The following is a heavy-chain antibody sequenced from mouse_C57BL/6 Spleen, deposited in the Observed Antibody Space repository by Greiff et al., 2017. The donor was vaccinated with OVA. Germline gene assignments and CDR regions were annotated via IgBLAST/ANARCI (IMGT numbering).Heavy chain of an antibody. V-gene: IGHV1-64*01. J-gene: IGHJ2*01. CDR2: IHPNSGST. D-gene: IGHD1-1*01. CDR1: GFTFTSYW. Sequence: QVQLQQPGAELVTPGASVKLSCKASGFTFTSYWMHWVKQRPGQGLEWIGMIHPNSGSTNYNEKLKSKATMTVDTSSSTAYMQLSSQTSEDSAVYYYANYDSSYVWGQGTTLTVSS. CDR3: ANYDSSYV.